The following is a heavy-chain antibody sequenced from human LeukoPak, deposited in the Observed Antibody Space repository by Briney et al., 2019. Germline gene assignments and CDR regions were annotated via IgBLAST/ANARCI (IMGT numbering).Heavy chain of an antibody. J-gene: IGHJ4*02. V-gene: IGHV3-48*02. CDR3: ARDSSDVRVDYGDF. Sequence: GGSLRLSCAASGFTFSSYSMNWVRQAPGKGLEWVSYISSSSSTIYYADSVKGRFTISRDNAKNSLYLQMNSLRDEDTAVYYCARDSSDVRVDYGDFWGQGTLVTVSS. D-gene: IGHD3-10*01. CDR2: ISSSSSTI. CDR1: GFTFSSYS.